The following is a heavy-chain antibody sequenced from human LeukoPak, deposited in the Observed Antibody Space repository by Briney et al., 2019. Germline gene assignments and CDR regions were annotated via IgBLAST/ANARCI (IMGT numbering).Heavy chain of an antibody. Sequence: GGSLRLSCAASGFTFSSYWLNWVRQAPGKGLVWVSRIASGGSSTTYADSVRGRFGFSRDNAKHTLYLQMNSLRVEDTAVYYCARGRPHGNDYWGQGTLVTVSS. CDR3: ARGRPHGNDY. J-gene: IGHJ4*02. CDR1: GFTFSSYW. D-gene: IGHD4-23*01. CDR2: IASGGSST. V-gene: IGHV3-74*01.